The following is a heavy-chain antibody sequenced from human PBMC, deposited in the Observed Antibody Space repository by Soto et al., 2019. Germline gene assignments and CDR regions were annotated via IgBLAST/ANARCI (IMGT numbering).Heavy chain of an antibody. CDR2: ISDSATTI. J-gene: IGHJ4*02. CDR3: ARGRQPSRYGGLEY. V-gene: IGHV3-11*01. CDR1: GFTFSGHY. Sequence: PGGSLRLSCAASGFTFSGHYMRWIRNAPGQGLGWISDISDSATTIYYADSVKGRFTISRNNAKNALYLQMNSLRAEDMTVYNCARGRQPSRYGGLEYWGQGAQVTVSS. D-gene: IGHD2-2*01.